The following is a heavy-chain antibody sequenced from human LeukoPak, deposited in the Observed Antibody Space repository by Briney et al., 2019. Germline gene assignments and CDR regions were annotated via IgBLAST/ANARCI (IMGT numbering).Heavy chain of an antibody. CDR1: GYTFTVYY. J-gene: IGHJ4*02. D-gene: IGHD2-2*02. CDR3: ARDLAGQYCSSTTYCTFIRDTYFDY. V-gene: IGHV1-2*02. CDR2: INPNSGDT. Sequence: ASVKVSCKASGYTFTVYYMHWMRQAPGQGLEWMGWINPNSGDTNCAQKFQGRVTMTRDTSISTAYMELSRLRSDDTAVYYCARDLAGQYCSSTTYCTFIRDTYFDYWGQGTLVTVSS.